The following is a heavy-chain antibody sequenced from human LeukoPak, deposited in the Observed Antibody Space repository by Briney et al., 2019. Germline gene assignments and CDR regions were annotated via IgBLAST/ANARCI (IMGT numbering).Heavy chain of an antibody. J-gene: IGHJ4*02. Sequence: GGSLRLSCAASGFAFSTYWMYWVRQVAGKGLVWVSRIKPDGSDTDYADSVKGRFTISRDNAKNTLYLQMNSLRAEDTAVYYCTTLYGDSLDYWGQGTLVTVSS. CDR1: GFAFSTYW. D-gene: IGHD2-21*02. CDR2: IKPDGSDT. CDR3: TTLYGDSLDY. V-gene: IGHV3-74*01.